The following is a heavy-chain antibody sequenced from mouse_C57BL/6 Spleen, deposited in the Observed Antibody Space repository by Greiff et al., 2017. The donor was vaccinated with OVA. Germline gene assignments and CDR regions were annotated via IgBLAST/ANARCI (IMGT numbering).Heavy chain of an antibody. D-gene: IGHD1-1*01. J-gene: IGHJ1*03. CDR1: GYTFTSYW. CDR2: IHPNSGST. CDR3: ARGTTVVASRSYWYFDV. V-gene: IGHV1-64*01. Sequence: QVQLQQPGAELVKPGASVKLSCKASGYTFTSYWMHWVKQRPGQGLEWIGMIHPNSGSTNYNEKFKSKATLTVDKSSSTAYMQLSSLTSEDSAVYYCARGTTVVASRSYWYFDVWGTGTTVTVSS.